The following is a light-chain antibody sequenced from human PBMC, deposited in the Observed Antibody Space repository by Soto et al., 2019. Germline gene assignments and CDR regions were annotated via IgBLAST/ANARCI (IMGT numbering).Light chain of an antibody. CDR1: SSNIGAGYE. CDR2: ENN. CDR3: QSYESSLSGYV. V-gene: IGLV1-40*01. J-gene: IGLJ1*01. Sequence: QSVLTQPPSVSEAPGQRVTISCTGSSSNIGAGYEAHWYQQVPGTAPKLLIYENNNRPSGVPDRFSGSKSGTSASLAITVRQAEDEAEYYCQSYESSLSGYVFGTGTK.